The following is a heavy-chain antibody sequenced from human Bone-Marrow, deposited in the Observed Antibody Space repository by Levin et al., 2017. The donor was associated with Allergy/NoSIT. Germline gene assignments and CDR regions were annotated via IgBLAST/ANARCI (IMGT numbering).Heavy chain of an antibody. CDR3: ARDTHRYLESSQNFYFDY. CDR2: VRAYNGDT. V-gene: IGHV1-18*01. Sequence: ASVKVSCEASGFTFDYYGFSWVRQAPGQGLEWVGWVRAYNGDTKYAQKWQGRVTMTTSANTAFMELRTLRSDDTAVYYCARDTHRYLESSQNFYFDYWGQGTLVTVSS. D-gene: IGHD3-3*01. J-gene: IGHJ4*02. CDR1: GFTFDYYG.